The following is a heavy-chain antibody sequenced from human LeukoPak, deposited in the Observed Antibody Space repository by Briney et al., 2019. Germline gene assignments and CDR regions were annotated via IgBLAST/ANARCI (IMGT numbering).Heavy chain of an antibody. J-gene: IGHJ4*02. CDR3: ARHGKTQWRDFDY. CDR2: IYYSGST. V-gene: IGHV4-39*01. D-gene: IGHD6-19*01. CDR1: GFTFSTYSMN. Sequence: GSLRLSCAASGFTFSTYSMNWVRQAPGKGLEWIGSIYYSGSTYYNPSLKSRVTISVDTSKNQFSLKLSSVTAADTAVYYCARHGKTQWRDFDYWGQGTLVTVSS.